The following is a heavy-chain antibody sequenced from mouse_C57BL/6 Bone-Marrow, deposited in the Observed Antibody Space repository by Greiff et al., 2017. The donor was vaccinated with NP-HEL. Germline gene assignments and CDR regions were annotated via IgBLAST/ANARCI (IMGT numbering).Heavy chain of an antibody. Sequence: EVHLVESGPGLVKPSQSLSLTCSVTGYSITSGYYWNWIRQFPGNKLEWMGYISYDGSNNYNPSLKNRISITRDTSKNQFFLKLNSVTTEDTATYYCARDSSSPYWYFDVWGTGTTVTVSS. CDR1: GYSITSGYY. V-gene: IGHV3-6*01. CDR2: ISYDGSN. J-gene: IGHJ1*03. D-gene: IGHD1-1*01. CDR3: ARDSSSPYWYFDV.